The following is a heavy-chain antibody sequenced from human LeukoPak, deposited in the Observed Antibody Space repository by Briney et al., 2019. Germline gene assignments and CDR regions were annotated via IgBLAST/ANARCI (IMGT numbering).Heavy chain of an antibody. CDR2: VSSGSSTI. CDR3: AKSAAAVAGTGPFDY. CDR1: GFTFSDYY. V-gene: IGHV3-11*01. D-gene: IGHD6-19*01. Sequence: GGSLRLSCAASGFTFSDYYMSWIRQAPGKALEWVSYVSSGSSTIYYADSVKGRFTVSRDNGKRSLYLHMNSLRAEGTAVYYCAKSAAAVAGTGPFDYWGQGTLVTVSS. J-gene: IGHJ4*02.